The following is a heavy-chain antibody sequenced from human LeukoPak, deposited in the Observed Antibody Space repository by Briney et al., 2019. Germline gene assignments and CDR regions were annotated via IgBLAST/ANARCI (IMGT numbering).Heavy chain of an antibody. CDR1: GGSISSGGFS. V-gene: IGHV4-30-2*01. CDR2: IYDSGST. CDR3: ATRVPAAPLDY. D-gene: IGHD2-2*01. Sequence: SETLFLTCAGSGGSISSGGFSWGWIRLPPVKGLVWIGNIYDSGSTYYSPSIKSRVTISVDRSKNQFSLKLSSVTAADTAVYYCATRVPAAPLDYWGQGTLVTVSS. J-gene: IGHJ4*02.